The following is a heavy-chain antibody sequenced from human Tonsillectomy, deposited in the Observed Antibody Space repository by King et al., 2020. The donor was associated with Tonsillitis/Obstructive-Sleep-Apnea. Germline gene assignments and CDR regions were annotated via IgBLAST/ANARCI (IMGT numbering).Heavy chain of an antibody. CDR1: GFTFSSYA. D-gene: IGHD3-3*01. J-gene: IGHJ4*02. V-gene: IGHV3-30*01. CDR2: ISYDGSNK. CDR3: ARSGPSVDFWSGYYIDY. Sequence: VQLVESGGGVVQPWRSLRLSCAASGFTFSSYAMHWVRQAPGKGLEWVAVISYDGSNKYYADSVKGRFTISRDNSKNTLYLQMNSLRAEDTAVYYCARSGPSVDFWSGYYIDYWGQGTLVTVSS.